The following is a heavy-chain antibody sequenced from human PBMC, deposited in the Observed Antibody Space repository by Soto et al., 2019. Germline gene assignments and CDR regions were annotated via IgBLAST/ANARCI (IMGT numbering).Heavy chain of an antibody. CDR2: NSAYNGNT. D-gene: IGHD3-16*02. Sequence: ASVKVSCKASGYTFTSYGISWVRQAPGQGLEWKGRNSAYNGNTNYAQKLQGRVTMTTDTSTSTAYMELRSLRSDDTAVFYCARVIMITFGGVIVYDAFDIWGQGTMVTVSS. V-gene: IGHV1-18*01. J-gene: IGHJ3*02. CDR1: GYTFTSYG. CDR3: ARVIMITFGGVIVYDAFDI.